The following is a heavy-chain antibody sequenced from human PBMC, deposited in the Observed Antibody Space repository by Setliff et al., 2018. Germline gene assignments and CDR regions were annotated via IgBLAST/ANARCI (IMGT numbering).Heavy chain of an antibody. CDR2: ISAYNGNT. D-gene: IGHD3-3*02. CDR1: GYTFTSYG. CDR3: ARDPTNHFWSAYWPF. J-gene: IGHJ4*02. V-gene: IGHV1-18*01. Sequence: ASVKGSCKASGYTFTSYGISWVRQAPGQGLEWMGWISAYNGNTNYAQKLQGRVTMTTDTSTSTAYMELKSLRYDDTAVYFCARDPTNHFWSAYWPFWGQGTLVTVSS.